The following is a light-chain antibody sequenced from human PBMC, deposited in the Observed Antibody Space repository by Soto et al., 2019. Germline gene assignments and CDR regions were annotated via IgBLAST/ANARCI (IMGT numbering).Light chain of an antibody. CDR2: GAS. CDR3: QQYGSPPQT. CDR1: QSVSGSY. Sequence: EIVLTQAPGTLSLSPGESATLSCRASQSVSGSYLAWYQQTPGQAPRLLIYGASTRATGIPDRFSGSGSKTDFTLTITRLEPEDFAMYHCQQYGSPPQTFGQGTKVEI. V-gene: IGKV3-20*01. J-gene: IGKJ2*01.